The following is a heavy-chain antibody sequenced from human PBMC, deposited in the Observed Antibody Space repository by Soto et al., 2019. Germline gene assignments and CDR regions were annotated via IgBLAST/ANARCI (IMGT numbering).Heavy chain of an antibody. V-gene: IGHV1-2*04. Sequence: ASVKVSCKASGYTFTGYYMHWVRQAPGQGLEWMGWINPNSGGTNYAQKFQGWVTMTRDTSISTAYMELSRLRSDDTAVYYCARDILTGSDWFDPWGQGTLVTVPQ. CDR3: ARDILTGSDWFDP. J-gene: IGHJ5*02. CDR2: INPNSGGT. D-gene: IGHD3-9*01. CDR1: GYTFTGYY.